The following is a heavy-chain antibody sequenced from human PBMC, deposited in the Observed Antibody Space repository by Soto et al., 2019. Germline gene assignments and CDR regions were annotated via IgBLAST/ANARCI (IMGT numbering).Heavy chain of an antibody. J-gene: IGHJ4*02. V-gene: IGHV1-3*05. CDR3: ARVVAVPADFDY. Sequence: QVQLVQSGAEEKKPGASVKVSCKASGYTFTGYAMHWVRQAPGQRLEWMGWINAGNGNTKFSQKFQGRVTITRDTSASTAYMELRSLRSEDTAVYYCARVVAVPADFDYWGQGPLVTVSS. CDR2: INAGNGNT. CDR1: GYTFTGYA. D-gene: IGHD6-19*01.